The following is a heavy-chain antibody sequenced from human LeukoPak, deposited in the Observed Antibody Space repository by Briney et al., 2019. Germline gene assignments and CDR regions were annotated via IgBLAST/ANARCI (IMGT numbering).Heavy chain of an antibody. CDR1: GYRFISNY. CDR3: AREGSYCVGGDCYSFDF. J-gene: IGHJ4*02. CDR2: MHPGNGNT. D-gene: IGHD2-21*02. V-gene: IGHV1-2*02. Sequence: GASVKVSCKASGYRFISNYIQWVRQAPGLGPEWMGWMHPGNGNTRYAEKFQGRVTMTRDTSINTAYLDLSSLRSDDMAVYYCAREGSYCVGGDCYSFDFWGQGTLITVSS.